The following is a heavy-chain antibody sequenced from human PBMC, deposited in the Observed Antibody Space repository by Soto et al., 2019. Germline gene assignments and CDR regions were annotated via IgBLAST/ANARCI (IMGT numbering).Heavy chain of an antibody. CDR2: IYPGDSDT. D-gene: IGHD4-4*01. CDR3: ARFSDYTADYYYYGMDV. Sequence: GESLKISCKGSGYSFAGYWIGWVRQMPGKGLEWMGIIYPGDSDTRYSPSFQGQVTISADKSISTAYLQWSSLKASDTAMYYCARFSDYTADYYYYGMDVWGQGTTVTVSS. CDR1: GYSFAGYW. J-gene: IGHJ6*02. V-gene: IGHV5-51*01.